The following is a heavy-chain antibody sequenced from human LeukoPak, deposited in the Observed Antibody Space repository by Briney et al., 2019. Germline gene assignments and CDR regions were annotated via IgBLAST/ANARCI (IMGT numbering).Heavy chain of an antibody. CDR3: ARDLSYDYWSGYKGSFDN. CDR2: IKQDGNEK. CDR1: GFTFSSYW. V-gene: IGHV3-7*05. J-gene: IGHJ4*02. Sequence: GGSLRLSCAASGFTFSSYWMSWVRQASGKGLEWVADIKQDGNEKYYVDSVKGRFTISRDNAKNSLYLQMNSLRAEDTAIYYCARDLSYDYWSGYKGSFDNWGQGTLVTVSS. D-gene: IGHD3-3*01.